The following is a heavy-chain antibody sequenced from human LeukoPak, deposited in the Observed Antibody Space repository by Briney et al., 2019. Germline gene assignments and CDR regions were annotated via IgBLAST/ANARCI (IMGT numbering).Heavy chain of an antibody. Sequence: GGSLRLSCAASGFTFSSYEMNWVCQAPGKGLEWVSYISSSGSTIYYADSVKGRFTISRDNAKNSLYLQMNSLRAEDTAVYYCARGRPADIVVVVASSNFDYWGQGTLVTVSS. CDR3: ARGRPADIVVVVASSNFDY. D-gene: IGHD2-15*01. V-gene: IGHV3-48*03. J-gene: IGHJ4*02. CDR2: ISSSGSTI. CDR1: GFTFSSYE.